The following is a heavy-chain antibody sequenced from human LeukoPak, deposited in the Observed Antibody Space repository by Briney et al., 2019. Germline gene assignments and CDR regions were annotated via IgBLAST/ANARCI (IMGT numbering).Heavy chain of an antibody. Sequence: GVSLRLSCAPSGFTFSSYGMHWVRQAPGKGREWVAAISSDGTNKLYAESVEGRLTLSSDHYKNTLYLKLNSLRPADTSMHYCAKEDFGGSYFDYWGQGTLVTVSS. CDR3: AKEDFGGSYFDY. J-gene: IGHJ4*02. V-gene: IGHV3-30*18. CDR2: ISSDGTNK. CDR1: GFTFSSYG. D-gene: IGHD3-10*01.